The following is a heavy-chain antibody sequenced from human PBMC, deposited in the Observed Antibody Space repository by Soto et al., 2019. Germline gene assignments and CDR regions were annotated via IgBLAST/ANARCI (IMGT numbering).Heavy chain of an antibody. J-gene: IGHJ6*03. CDR1: GFTFSSYN. V-gene: IGHV3-48*01. Sequence: EVQLVESGGGLVQPGGSLRLSCAASGFTFSSYNMNWVRQAPGKGLEWVSYISSSSSTIYYADSVKGRFTISRDNAKNSLYLQMNSLRAEDTAVYYCARLQADIVVVPAAPSSYYYYYYMDVWGKGTTVTVS. CDR2: ISSSSSTI. D-gene: IGHD2-2*01. CDR3: ARLQADIVVVPAAPSSYYYYYYMDV.